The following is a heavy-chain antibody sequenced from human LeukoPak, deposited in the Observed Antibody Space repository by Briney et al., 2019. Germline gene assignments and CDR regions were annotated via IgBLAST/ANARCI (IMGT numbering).Heavy chain of an antibody. V-gene: IGHV3-9*01. Sequence: GGSLRLSCAASGFPFDDSAMHWVRQAPGKGLEWVSGINWNSGNINYADSVRGRFTVSRDNAKNSLYLQMNSLKTEDTAFYYCARGLPGYTSGWSIDYWGQGTLVTVSS. D-gene: IGHD6-19*01. CDR3: ARGLPGYTSGWSIDY. J-gene: IGHJ4*02. CDR1: GFPFDDSA. CDR2: INWNSGNI.